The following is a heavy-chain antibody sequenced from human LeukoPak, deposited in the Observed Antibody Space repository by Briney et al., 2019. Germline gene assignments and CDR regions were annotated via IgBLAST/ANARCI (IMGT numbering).Heavy chain of an antibody. Sequence: PGGSLRLSCAASGFTFSSYAMSWVRQAPGKGLEWVSAISGSGGSTYYADSVKDRFTISRDNSKNTLYLQMNSLRAEDTAVYYCAKDTPGYSSGWYDAFDIWGQGTMVTVSS. CDR2: ISGSGGST. V-gene: IGHV3-23*01. CDR3: AKDTPGYSSGWYDAFDI. J-gene: IGHJ3*02. D-gene: IGHD6-19*01. CDR1: GFTFSSYA.